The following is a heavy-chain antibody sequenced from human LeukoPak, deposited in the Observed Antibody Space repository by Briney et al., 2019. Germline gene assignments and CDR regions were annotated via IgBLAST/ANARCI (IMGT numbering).Heavy chain of an antibody. J-gene: IGHJ6*03. CDR1: GFTFSSYT. D-gene: IGHD6-19*01. CDR3: AKGGDSSGWYFPYYYYYMDV. CDR2: IYTGGNT. V-gene: IGHV3-23*03. Sequence: SGGSLRLSCAASGFTFSSYTMNWVRQAPGKGLEWVSVIYTGGNTYYADSVKGRFTISRDNSKNTLYLQMNSLRAEDTAVYYCAKGGDSSGWYFPYYYYYMDVWGKGTTVTVSS.